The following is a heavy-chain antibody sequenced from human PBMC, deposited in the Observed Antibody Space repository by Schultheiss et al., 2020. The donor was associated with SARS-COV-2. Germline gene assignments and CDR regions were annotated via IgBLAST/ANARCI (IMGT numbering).Heavy chain of an antibody. CDR2: ISVTGAST. CDR1: GFTFDSYG. D-gene: IGHD3-10*02. CDR3: AKGNVLGSSRGAFDS. Sequence: GESLKISCAASGFTFDSYGMHWVRQAPGQGLEWVSDISVTGASTYYADSVKGRFSISKDTSMDTMFLQINDLTPEDTGIYYCAKGNVLGSSRGAFDSWGQGTLVTVSS. J-gene: IGHJ4*02. V-gene: IGHV3-23*01.